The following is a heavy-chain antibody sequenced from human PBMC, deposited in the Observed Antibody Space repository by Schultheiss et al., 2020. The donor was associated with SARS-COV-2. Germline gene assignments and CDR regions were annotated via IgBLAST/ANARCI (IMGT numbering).Heavy chain of an antibody. CDR1: GFTFSSYA. D-gene: IGHD2-2*01. CDR2: ISGSGGST. V-gene: IGHV3-23*01. CDR3: ARVGVEGGQLHYHYYSMDV. Sequence: GGSLRLSCAASGFTFSSYAMSWVRQAPGKGLEWVSAISGSGGSTYYADSVKGRFTISRDNSKNTLYLQMSSLSAEDTAVYFCARVGVEGGQLHYHYYSMDVWGQGTTVTVSS. J-gene: IGHJ6*02.